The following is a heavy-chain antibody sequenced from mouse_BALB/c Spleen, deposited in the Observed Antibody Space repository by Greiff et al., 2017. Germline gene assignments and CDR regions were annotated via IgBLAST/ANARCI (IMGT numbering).Heavy chain of an antibody. J-gene: IGHJ2*01. CDR3: ARGGLRRHYFDY. CDR1: GYSITSGYY. V-gene: IGHV3-6*02. CDR2: ISYDGSN. Sequence: ESGPGLVKPSQSLSLTCSVTGYSITSGYYWNWIRQFPGNKLEWMGYISYDGSNNYNPSLKNRISITRDTSKNQFFLKLNSVTTEDTATYYCARGGLRRHYFDYWGQGTTLTVSS. D-gene: IGHD2-2*01.